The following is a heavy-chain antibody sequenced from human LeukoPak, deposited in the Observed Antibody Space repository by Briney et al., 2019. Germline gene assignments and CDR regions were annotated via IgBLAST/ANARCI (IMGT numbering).Heavy chain of an antibody. CDR3: AKGLTKPLNTAMGYYC. CDR2: ISYDGSNK. Sequence: GGSLRLSCAASGFTFSSYGMHWVRQAPGKGLEWVAVISYDGSNKYYADSVKGRFTISRDNSKNTLYLQMNSLRAEDTAVYYCAKGLTKPLNTAMGYYCWGQGTLVTVSS. V-gene: IGHV3-30*18. J-gene: IGHJ4*02. D-gene: IGHD5-18*01. CDR1: GFTFSSYG.